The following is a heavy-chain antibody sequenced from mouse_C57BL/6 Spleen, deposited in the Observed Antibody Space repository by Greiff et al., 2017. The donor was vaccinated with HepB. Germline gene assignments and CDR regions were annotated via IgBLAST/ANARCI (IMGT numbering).Heavy chain of an antibody. CDR2: IDPSDSYT. D-gene: IGHD2-5*01. J-gene: IGHJ3*01. Sequence: VQLQQPGAELVMPGASVKLSCKASGYTFTSYWMHWVKQRPGQGLEWIGEIDPSDSYTNYNQKFKGKSTLTVDKSSSTAYMQLSSLTSEDSAVYYCARWGYSNSCAYWGQGTLVTVSA. CDR1: GYTFTSYW. V-gene: IGHV1-69*01. CDR3: ARWGYSNSCAY.